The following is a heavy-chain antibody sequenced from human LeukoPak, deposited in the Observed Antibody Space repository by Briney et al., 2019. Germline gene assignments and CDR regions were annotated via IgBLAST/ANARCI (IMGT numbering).Heavy chain of an antibody. CDR2: ISAYNGNT. D-gene: IGHD3-10*01. J-gene: IGHJ4*02. CDR1: GYTFTSYG. Sequence: ASVKVSCKASGYTFTSYGISWVRQAPGQGLEWMGWISAYNGNTNYAQKFQGRVTITRDTSASTAYMELSSLRSEDTAVYYCATPPITMVRGVIITSDYWGQGTLVTVSS. V-gene: IGHV1-18*01. CDR3: ATPPITMVRGVIITSDY.